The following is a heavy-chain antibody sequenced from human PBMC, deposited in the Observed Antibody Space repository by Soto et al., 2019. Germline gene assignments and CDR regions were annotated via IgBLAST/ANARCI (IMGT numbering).Heavy chain of an antibody. Sequence: PSETLSLTCNVSGSSISSAYYWGWVRQPPGRGLEWIGSVFHRGTTYYNPSLMSRVTISLDTSKNQFSLKLSSVTAADTAVYYCASDFWTGYPLFDYWGQGAMVTVYS. V-gene: IGHV4-38-2*02. J-gene: IGHJ4*02. CDR1: GSSISSAYY. CDR3: ASDFWTGYPLFDY. CDR2: VFHRGTT. D-gene: IGHD3-3*01.